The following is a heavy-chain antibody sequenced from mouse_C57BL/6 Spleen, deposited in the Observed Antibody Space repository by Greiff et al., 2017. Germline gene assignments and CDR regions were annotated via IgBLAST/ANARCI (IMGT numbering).Heavy chain of an antibody. CDR2: ISSGSSTL. J-gene: IGHJ4*01. Sequence: EVKVVESGGGLVKPGGSLKLSCAASGFTFSDYGMHWVRQAPEKGLEWVAYISSGSSTLYYADTVKGRFTISRDNAKNTLFLQMTSLRSEDTAMYYCARVIRPPYAMDYWGQGTSVTVSS. CDR1: GFTFSDYG. D-gene: IGHD1-2*01. CDR3: ARVIRPPYAMDY. V-gene: IGHV5-17*01.